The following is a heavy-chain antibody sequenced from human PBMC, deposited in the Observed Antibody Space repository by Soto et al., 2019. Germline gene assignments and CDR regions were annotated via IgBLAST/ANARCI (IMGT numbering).Heavy chain of an antibody. CDR1: GFTFSNAW. D-gene: IGHD3-10*01. Sequence: GGSLRLSCAASGFTFSNAWMSWVRQAPGKGLEWVGRIKRKTDGGTTDYAAPVKGRFTISRDDSKNTLYLQMNSLKTEDTAVYYCTPAIWFAITYAMDVWGQGTTVTVS. V-gene: IGHV3-15*01. CDR3: TPAIWFAITYAMDV. J-gene: IGHJ6*02. CDR2: IKRKTDGGTT.